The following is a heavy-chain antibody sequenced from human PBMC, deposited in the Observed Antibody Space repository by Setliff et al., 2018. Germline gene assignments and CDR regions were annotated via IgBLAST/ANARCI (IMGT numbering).Heavy chain of an antibody. CDR1: GYTFTSYG. V-gene: IGHV1-18*01. Sequence: ASVKVSCKASGYTFTSYGISWVRQAPGQGLEWMGWISAYNGNTNDAQKLQCRVTMTTDTSTNTAYMEGRSLGSDDTAMYYCARAVGYCSGGSCYKGDDYWGQGTMGTVSS. D-gene: IGHD2-15*01. CDR2: ISAYNGNT. J-gene: IGHJ4*02. CDR3: ARAVGYCSGGSCYKGDDY.